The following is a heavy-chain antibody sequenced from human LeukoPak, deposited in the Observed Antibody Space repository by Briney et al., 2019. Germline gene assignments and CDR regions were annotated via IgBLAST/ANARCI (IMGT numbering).Heavy chain of an antibody. Sequence: PGGSLRLSCAASGFTFSSYGMHWVRQAPGKGLEWVAFISYDGSNKYYADSVKGRFTISRDNSKNTLYLQMNSLRAEDTAVYYCAKDQMGELAVATLDYWGQGTLVTVSS. CDR3: AKDQMGELAVATLDY. D-gene: IGHD6-19*01. CDR1: GFTFSSYG. CDR2: ISYDGSNK. J-gene: IGHJ4*02. V-gene: IGHV3-30*18.